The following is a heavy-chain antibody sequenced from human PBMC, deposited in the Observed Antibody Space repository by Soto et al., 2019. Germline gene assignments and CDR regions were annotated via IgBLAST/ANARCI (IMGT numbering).Heavy chain of an antibody. CDR1: GGSISSGGYD. CDR2: IYYSGST. V-gene: IGHV4-31*03. CDR3: ARDIWSGYYSEDRYYYYGMDV. Sequence: SETLSLTCTVSGGSISSGGYDWSWIRQHPGKGLEWIGYIYYSGSTYYNPSLKSRVTISVDTSKNQFSLKLSSVTAADTAVYYCARDIWSGYYSEDRYYYYGMDVWGQGTTVTVSS. D-gene: IGHD3-3*01. J-gene: IGHJ6*02.